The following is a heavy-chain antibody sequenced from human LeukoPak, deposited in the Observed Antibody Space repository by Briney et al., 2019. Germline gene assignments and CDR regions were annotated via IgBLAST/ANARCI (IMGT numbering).Heavy chain of an antibody. CDR2: IIPILGIA. CDR3: ATTAGGYDYYYYYGMDV. V-gene: IGHV1-69*04. CDR1: GGTFSSYA. Sequence: ASVKVSCKACGGTFSSYAISWVRQAPGQGLEWMGRIIPILGIANYAQKFQGRVTITADKSTSTAYMELSSLRSEDTAVYYCATTAGGYDYYYYYGMDVWGQGTTVTVSS. D-gene: IGHD5-12*01. J-gene: IGHJ6*02.